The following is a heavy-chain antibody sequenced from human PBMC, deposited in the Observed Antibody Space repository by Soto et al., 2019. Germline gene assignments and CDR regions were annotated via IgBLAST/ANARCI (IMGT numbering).Heavy chain of an antibody. CDR1: GGSISSYY. D-gene: IGHD1-26*01. Sequence: SETLSLTCTVSGGSISSYYWSWIRQPPGKGLEWIEYIYYSGSTNYNPSLKSRVTISVDTSKNQFSLKLSSVTAADTAVYYCARERPRVGATIFDYWGQGTLVTVSS. V-gene: IGHV4-59*01. CDR3: ARERPRVGATIFDY. J-gene: IGHJ4*02. CDR2: IYYSGST.